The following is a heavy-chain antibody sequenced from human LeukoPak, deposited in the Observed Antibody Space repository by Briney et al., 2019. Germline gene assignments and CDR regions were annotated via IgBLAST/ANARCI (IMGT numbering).Heavy chain of an antibody. D-gene: IGHD4-11*01. CDR1: GFTFSSYG. CDR3: AKDLGSIQYHDS. V-gene: IGHV3-30*18. J-gene: IGHJ5*01. Sequence: PGGSLRLSCAASGFTFSSYGMHWVRQAPGKGLEWVAVIVSDGNSKYYADSVKGRYSISRDNSKNTLYLLMNSLRAEDTAVYYCAKDLGSIQYHDSWGQGTLVTVSS. CDR2: IVSDGNSK.